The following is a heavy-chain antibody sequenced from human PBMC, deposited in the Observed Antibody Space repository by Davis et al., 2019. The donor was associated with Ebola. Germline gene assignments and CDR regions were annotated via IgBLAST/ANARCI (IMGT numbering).Heavy chain of an antibody. D-gene: IGHD3-9*01. CDR2: LYHGGGT. J-gene: IGHJ6*04. CDR1: GGYISGYY. CDR3: ARGVTDILTGFVDV. V-gene: IGHV4-59*01. Sequence: GSLRLSCTVSGGYISGYYWSWIRQPPGKGLEWIGNLYHGGGTNYSPSLKSRLTISVDTSKNQFSLKLSSVTAADTAVYYCARGVTDILTGFVDVWGKGTTVTVSS.